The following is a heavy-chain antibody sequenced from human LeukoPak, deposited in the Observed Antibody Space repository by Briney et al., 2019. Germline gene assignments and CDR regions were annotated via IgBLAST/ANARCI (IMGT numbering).Heavy chain of an antibody. J-gene: IGHJ4*02. CDR3: AHSGPTIFGVVIMGY. D-gene: IGHD3-3*01. CDR2: IYWNDDK. CDR1: GFSLSTSGVG. V-gene: IGHV2-5*01. Sequence: SGPTLANPTQTLTLTCTFSGFSLSTSGVGVGWIRQPPGKALEWLALIYWNDDKRYSPSLKSRLTITKDTSKNQVVLTMTNMDPVDTATYYCAHSGPTIFGVVIMGYWGQGTLVTVSS.